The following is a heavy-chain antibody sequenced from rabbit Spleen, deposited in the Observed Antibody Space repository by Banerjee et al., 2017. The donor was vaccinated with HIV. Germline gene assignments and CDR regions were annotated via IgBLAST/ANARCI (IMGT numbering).Heavy chain of an antibody. CDR3: ARDAGSGDYIDVYFDL. V-gene: IGHV1S40*01. D-gene: IGHD8-1*01. J-gene: IGHJ4*01. CDR2: IYAGSSSST. CDR1: GFSFSSGYD. Sequence: QSLEESGGGLVKPGASLTLTCKASGFSFSSGYDMCWVRQAPGKGLEWIACIYAGSSSSTYSATWAKGRFTLSKTSSTTVTLQMTSLTAADTATYFCARDAGSGDYIDVYFDLWGPGTLVTVS.